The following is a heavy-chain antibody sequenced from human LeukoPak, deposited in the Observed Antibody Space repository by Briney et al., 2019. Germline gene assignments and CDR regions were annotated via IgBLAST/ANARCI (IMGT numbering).Heavy chain of an antibody. CDR1: GGSISNYY. J-gene: IGHJ4*02. Sequence: SETLSLTCTVSGGSISNYYCSWIRQSPGKGLEWIGYIYYSGSSNYNPSLESRVTISVDTSKNQFSLQLRSVTAADTAVYYCARGFYDSSGHWQFDYWGQGALVPVSS. D-gene: IGHD3-22*01. V-gene: IGHV4-59*08. CDR3: ARGFYDSSGHWQFDY. CDR2: IYYSGSS.